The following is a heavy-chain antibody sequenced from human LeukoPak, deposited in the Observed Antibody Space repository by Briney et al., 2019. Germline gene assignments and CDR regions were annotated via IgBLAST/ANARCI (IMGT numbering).Heavy chain of an antibody. CDR1: GYTFTSYG. CDR2: ISGYNGNT. J-gene: IGHJ6*04. D-gene: IGHD6-19*01. V-gene: IGHV1-18*04. CDR3: ARDRAVAGYYYYYYGMDV. Sequence: GASVKVSCTASGYTFTSYGISWVRQAPGQGLEWMGWISGYNGNTNYAQKLQGRITMTTDTSTGTAYMELRSLRSDDTAVYYCARDRAVAGYYYYYYGMDVWGKGTTVTVSS.